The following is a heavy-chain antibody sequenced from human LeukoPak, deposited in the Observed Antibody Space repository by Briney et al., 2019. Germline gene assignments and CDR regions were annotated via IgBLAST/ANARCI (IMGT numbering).Heavy chain of an antibody. CDR1: GFSLNTHRVG. Sequence: SGPTLVNPTQTLTLTCTFSGFSLNTHRVGVGWIRQPPGKALEGLALIYWDDDTRYSPSLRTRLTITKDTSKNQVVLTMTNMASVDTGTYFCVRISRSFVVATDWFFDLWGRGTLVTVSS. V-gene: IGHV2-5*04. J-gene: IGHJ2*01. CDR3: VRISRSFVVATDWFFDL. CDR2: IYWDDDT. D-gene: IGHD2-21*02.